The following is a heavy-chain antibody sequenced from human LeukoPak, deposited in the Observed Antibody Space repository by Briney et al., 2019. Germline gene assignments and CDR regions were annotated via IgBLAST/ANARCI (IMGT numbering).Heavy chain of an antibody. CDR1: GYTFTGYY. CDR3: ARSGYPPYYFDY. Sequence: ASVKVSCKASGYTFTGYYMHWVRRPPGQGLEWMGCINPNSGGTNYAQKFQGRVTMTRDTSISTAYMELSRLRSDDTAVYYCARSGYPPYYFDYWGQGTLVTVSS. D-gene: IGHD3-22*01. V-gene: IGHV1-2*02. J-gene: IGHJ4*02. CDR2: INPNSGGT.